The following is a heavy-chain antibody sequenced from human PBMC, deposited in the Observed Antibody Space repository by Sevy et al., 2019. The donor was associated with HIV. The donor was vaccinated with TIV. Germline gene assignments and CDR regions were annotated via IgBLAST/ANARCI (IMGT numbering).Heavy chain of an antibody. J-gene: IGHJ1*01. CDR1: GFTFSAYA. CDR3: ATLRGGLYGSGYFQN. D-gene: IGHD3-10*01. CDR2: ISSSGGST. V-gene: IGHV3-23*01. Sequence: GGSLRLSCAVPGFTFSAYAMSWVRQAPGKGLEWVSCISSSGGSTYYADSVKGRFSISRDTSKNTLYLQMNSLRAEDTAVYYCATLRGGLYGSGYFQNWGQGTQVTVSS.